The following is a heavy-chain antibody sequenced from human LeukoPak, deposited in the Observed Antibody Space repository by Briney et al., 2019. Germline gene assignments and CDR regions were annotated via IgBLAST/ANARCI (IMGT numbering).Heavy chain of an antibody. J-gene: IGHJ4*02. D-gene: IGHD5-18*01. CDR1: GFAFSNYA. CDR3: AKNAGYSYGLYYFDY. CDR2: LISSGTTT. Sequence: GGSLRLSCAASGFAFSNYAMSRVRQAPGKGLEWVSSLISSGTTTYYADSVKGRFTISRDNSKNMVHLQMDSLRAEDSAVYYCAKNAGYSYGLYYFDYWGQGTLVTVSS. V-gene: IGHV3-23*01.